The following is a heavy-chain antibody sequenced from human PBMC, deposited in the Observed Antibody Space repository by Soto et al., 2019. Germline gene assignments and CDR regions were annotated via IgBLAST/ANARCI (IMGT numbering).Heavy chain of an antibody. J-gene: IGHJ3*02. CDR1: GFTFSSYG. D-gene: IGHD3-9*01. Sequence: PGGSLRLSCAASGFTFSSYGMHWVRQAPGKGLEWVAVISYDGSNKYYADSVKGRFTISRDNSKNTLYLQMNSLRAEDTAVYYCAKSLYDILTGPGAFDIWGQGSLVTVSS. CDR2: ISYDGSNK. CDR3: AKSLYDILTGPGAFDI. V-gene: IGHV3-30*18.